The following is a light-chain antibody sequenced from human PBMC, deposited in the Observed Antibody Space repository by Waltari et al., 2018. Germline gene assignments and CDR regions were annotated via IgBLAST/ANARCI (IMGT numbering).Light chain of an antibody. J-gene: IGKJ4*01. CDR2: KAS. Sequence: TQSPGTLSLSPGERATLSCRASQSISSWLAWYQQKPGKAPKFLIQKASSLESGVPSRFSGSGSGTEFTLSISSLQPDDFATYHCQQYKSYPLTFGGGTKVEIK. CDR3: QQYKSYPLT. CDR1: QSISSW. V-gene: IGKV1-5*03.